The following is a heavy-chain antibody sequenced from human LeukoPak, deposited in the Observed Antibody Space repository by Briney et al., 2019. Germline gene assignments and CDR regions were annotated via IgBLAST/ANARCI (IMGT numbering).Heavy chain of an antibody. V-gene: IGHV3-23*01. CDR2: IFGSGGSA. D-gene: IGHD6-19*01. CDR1: GFTFNSYA. CDR3: AKATTGYSSGRYPGWPVDY. Sequence: GGSLRLSCAASGFTFNSYAMYWVRQAPGKGLEWVSGIFGSGGSASYADSVKGRFTISRDNSKNTVYLQMNSPRAEDTAVYYYAKATTGYSSGRYPGWPVDYWGQGELVTVSS. J-gene: IGHJ4*02.